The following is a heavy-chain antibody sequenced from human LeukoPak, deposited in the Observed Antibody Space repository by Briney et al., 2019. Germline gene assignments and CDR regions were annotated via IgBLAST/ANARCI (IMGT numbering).Heavy chain of an antibody. CDR2: SIPIFGTA. Sequence: SVKVSCKASVGTVSRYAISGVRQPPGQGLEWMGGSIPIFGTANYAQKFQGRVTITTDESTSTAYMELSSLRSEDTAVHYCARNSMSLGYYYYYYMDVWGKGTTVTVSS. CDR3: ARNSMSLGYYYYYYMDV. CDR1: VGTVSRYA. V-gene: IGHV1-69*05. J-gene: IGHJ6*03. D-gene: IGHD2/OR15-2a*01.